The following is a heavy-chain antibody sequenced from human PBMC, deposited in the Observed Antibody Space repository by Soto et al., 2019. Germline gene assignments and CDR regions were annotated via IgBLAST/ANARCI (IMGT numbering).Heavy chain of an antibody. V-gene: IGHV4-34*01. CDR1: GGTFSCYY. CDR2: INHSGST. J-gene: IGHJ6*02. Sequence: SETLFLPCAVYGGTFSCYYSSWIRQPPGKGLEWIGEINHSGSTNYNPSLKSRVTISVDPSKNPFSRKLSSVTAADTAVYYWARGRSLNVYYYGMDVWGQGTTVTVSS. CDR3: ARGRSLNVYYYGMDV.